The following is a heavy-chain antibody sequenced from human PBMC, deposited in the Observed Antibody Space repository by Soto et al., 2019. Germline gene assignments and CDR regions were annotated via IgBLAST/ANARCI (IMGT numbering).Heavy chain of an antibody. J-gene: IGHJ4*02. CDR1: GFSFSNYA. Sequence: EVQLLESGGGLVQPGGSLRLSCAASGFSFSNYAVSWVRQAPGKGLVGVSTISGSGGSTYYAGSVKGRFTISRDNSKNTLYLQMNSLRAEDTAVYYCAKDQGSSWYEIDYWGQGTLVTVSS. CDR3: AKDQGSSWYEIDY. CDR2: ISGSGGST. D-gene: IGHD6-13*01. V-gene: IGHV3-23*01.